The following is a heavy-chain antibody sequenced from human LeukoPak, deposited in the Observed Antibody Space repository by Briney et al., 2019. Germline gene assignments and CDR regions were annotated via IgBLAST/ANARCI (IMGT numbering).Heavy chain of an antibody. D-gene: IGHD6-13*01. CDR3: ARARSSSWYDWFDP. Sequence: GGSLRLSCAVSGFTFDDYGMSWVRQAPGKGLEWVSGINWNGGSTGYADSVKGRFTISRDNAKKSLYLQMNSLRAEDTALYHCARARSSSWYDWFDPWGQGTLVTVSS. CDR2: INWNGGST. V-gene: IGHV3-20*01. CDR1: GFTFDDYG. J-gene: IGHJ5*02.